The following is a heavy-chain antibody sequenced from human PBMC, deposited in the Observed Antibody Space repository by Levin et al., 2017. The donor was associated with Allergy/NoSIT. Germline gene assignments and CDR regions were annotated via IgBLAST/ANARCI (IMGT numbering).Heavy chain of an antibody. J-gene: IGHJ4*02. CDR2: ISWNSGSI. D-gene: IGHD3-22*01. CDR1: GFTFDDYA. CDR3: AKGYYYDSSGYYTYFDY. Sequence: SLKISCAASGFTFDDYAMHWVRQAPGKGLEWVSGISWNSGSIGYADSVKGRFTISRDNAKNSLYLQMNSLRAEDTALYYCAKGYYYDSSGYYTYFDYWGQGTLVTVSS. V-gene: IGHV3-9*01.